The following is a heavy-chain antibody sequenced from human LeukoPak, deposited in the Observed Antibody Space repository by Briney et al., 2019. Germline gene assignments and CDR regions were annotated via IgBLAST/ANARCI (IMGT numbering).Heavy chain of an antibody. Sequence: GGSLRLSCAASGFTFSSYAMGWVRQAPGKGLEWVSAISGSGGSTYYADSVKGRFTISRDNSKSTLYLQMNSLRAEDTAVYYCATYWRHFDWLLSDIWGLGTMVTVSS. D-gene: IGHD3-9*01. CDR2: ISGSGGST. J-gene: IGHJ3*02. V-gene: IGHV3-23*01. CDR1: GFTFSSYA. CDR3: ATYWRHFDWLLSDI.